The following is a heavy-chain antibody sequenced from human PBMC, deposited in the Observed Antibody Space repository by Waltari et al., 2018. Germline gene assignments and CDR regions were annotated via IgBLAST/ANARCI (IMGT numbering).Heavy chain of an antibody. D-gene: IGHD1-1*01. CDR3: ARNLKAATGIYYFDS. J-gene: IGHJ4*02. Sequence: EVQLVESGGAWVEPGGSLRLSCAASGFTFSSYSMNWVRQAPGKGLELVSYISSSSRDIYYADSVKGRFTISRDNAKNSLYLQMNSLRAEDTAVYYCARNLKAATGIYYFDSWGQGTLVTVSS. V-gene: IGHV3-48*01. CDR1: GFTFSSYS. CDR2: ISSSSRDI.